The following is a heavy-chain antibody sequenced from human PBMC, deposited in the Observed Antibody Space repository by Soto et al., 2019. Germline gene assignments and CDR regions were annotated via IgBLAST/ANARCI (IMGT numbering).Heavy chain of an antibody. CDR2: IIPIFGTA. V-gene: IGHV1-69*06. D-gene: IGHD3-10*01. CDR1: GGTFSSYA. Sequence: SVKVSCKASGGTFSSYAISWVRQAPGQGLEWMGGIIPIFGTANYAQKFQGRVAITADKSTSTAYMELSSLRSEDTAVYYCARVVENYYGSGSYSPRFDYWGQGTLVTVSS. CDR3: ARVVENYYGSGSYSPRFDY. J-gene: IGHJ4*02.